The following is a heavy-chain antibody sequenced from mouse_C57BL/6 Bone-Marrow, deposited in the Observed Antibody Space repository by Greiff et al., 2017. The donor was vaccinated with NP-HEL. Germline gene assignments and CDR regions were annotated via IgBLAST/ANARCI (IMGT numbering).Heavy chain of an antibody. V-gene: IGHV1-22*01. CDR2: INPNNGGT. Sequence: EVQLQQSGPELVQPGASVKMSCKASGYTFTDYNMHWVKQSHGKSLEWIGYINPNNGGTSYNQKFKGKATLTVNKSSSTAYMELRSLTSEDSAVYYCARSLYYGSSYGYFDYWGQGTTLTVSS. CDR1: GYTFTDYN. CDR3: ARSLYYGSSYGYFDY. D-gene: IGHD1-1*01. J-gene: IGHJ2*01.